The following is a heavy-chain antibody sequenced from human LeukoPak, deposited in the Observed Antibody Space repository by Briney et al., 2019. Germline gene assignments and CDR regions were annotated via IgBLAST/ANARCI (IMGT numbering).Heavy chain of an antibody. J-gene: IGHJ5*02. CDR2: IYYSGST. CDR3: ARHGVAAAELNWLDP. CDR1: GGSISSSRYY. D-gene: IGHD6-13*01. V-gene: IGHV4-39*01. Sequence: PSETLSLTCTFSGGSISSSRYYWGWIRHPPGKGLECIGRIYYSGSTYYNPSLKSRVTISVDTSKNQFSLKLSSVTAADTAVYYCARHGVAAAELNWLDPWGQGNLVTVSS.